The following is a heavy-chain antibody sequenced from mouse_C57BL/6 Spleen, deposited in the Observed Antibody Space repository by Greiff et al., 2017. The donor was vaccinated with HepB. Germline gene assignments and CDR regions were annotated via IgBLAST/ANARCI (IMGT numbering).Heavy chain of an antibody. J-gene: IGHJ3*01. D-gene: IGHD2-5*01. V-gene: IGHV5-6*01. Sequence: EVKVVESGGDLVKPGGSLKLSCAASGFTFSSYGMSWVRQTPDKRLEWVATISSGGSYTYYPDSVKGRFTISRYNAKNTLYLQMSSLKSEDTAMYYCARYGYTNYFPYWAQVTLVSVSA. CDR1: GFTFSSYG. CDR2: ISSGGSYT. CDR3: ARYGYTNYFPY.